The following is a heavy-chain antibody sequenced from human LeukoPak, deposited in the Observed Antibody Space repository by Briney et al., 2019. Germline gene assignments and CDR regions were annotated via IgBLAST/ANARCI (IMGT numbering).Heavy chain of an antibody. J-gene: IGHJ3*02. D-gene: IGHD6-13*01. CDR3: ARDQSSYSSSWYVSGAFDI. V-gene: IGHV1-2*02. CDR2: INPNSGGT. CDR1: GYTFTGYY. Sequence: ASVKVSCKASGYTFTGYYMHWVRQAPGQGLEWMGWINPNSGGTNYAQKFQGRVTMTRDTSISTAYMELSRLRSDDTAVYYCARDQSSYSSSWYVSGAFDIWGQGTMVTVSS.